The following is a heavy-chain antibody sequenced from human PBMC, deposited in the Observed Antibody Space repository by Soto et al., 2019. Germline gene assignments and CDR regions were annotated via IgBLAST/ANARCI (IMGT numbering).Heavy chain of an antibody. V-gene: IGHV3-9*01. D-gene: IGHD3-16*01. CDR1: GFTFDDNA. Sequence: GGSVSLYCAVSGFTFDDNAMHWVRQAPEKGLEWVSGINWKSDIGYADSVKGRFTISRDNAENSLYLQMNSLRAEDTALYYCAISQDRGGRTTFIYWGQGTQVTAPQ. J-gene: IGHJ4*02. CDR2: INWKSDI. CDR3: AISQDRGGRTTFIY.